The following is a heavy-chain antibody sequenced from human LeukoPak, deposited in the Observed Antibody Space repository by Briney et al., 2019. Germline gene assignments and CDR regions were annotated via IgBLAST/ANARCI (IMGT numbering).Heavy chain of an antibody. V-gene: IGHV3-7*01. CDR2: IKQDGSEK. CDR1: GFTFSSYW. J-gene: IGHJ4*02. D-gene: IGHD3-3*02. Sequence: PGGSLRLSCAASGFTFSSYWMSWVRQAPGKGLEWVANIKQDGSEKYYVDSVKGRFTISRDDAKNSLYLQMNSLRAEDTAVYYCARVRDSIFGVVSHGINYWGQGTLVTVSS. CDR3: ARVRDSIFGVVSHGINY.